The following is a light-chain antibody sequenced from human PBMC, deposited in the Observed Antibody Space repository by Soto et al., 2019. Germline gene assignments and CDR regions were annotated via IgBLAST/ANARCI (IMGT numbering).Light chain of an antibody. Sequence: IQMTHSPSALSASVGDRVTITCRASQSITNYLNWYQQKPGKAPKLLIYKASTLKSGVPSRFSGSGSGTEFTLTISSLQPDDFATYYCQQYNSYPWTFGQRTKVAIK. J-gene: IGKJ1*01. V-gene: IGKV1-5*03. CDR2: KAS. CDR1: QSITNY. CDR3: QQYNSYPWT.